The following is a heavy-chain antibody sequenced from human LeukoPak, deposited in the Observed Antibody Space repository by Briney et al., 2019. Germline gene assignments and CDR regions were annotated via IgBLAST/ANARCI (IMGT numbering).Heavy chain of an antibody. CDR1: GASVSSASY. Sequence: SETLPLTCTVSGASVSSASYWTWIRQPPGKGVEWIAHIYNGVNTNYNPSLKSRVTISVDTSKNQFSLRLNSVTAADTAVYYCARSRAFNSGAFDPWGQGSLVTVSS. V-gene: IGHV4-61*01. CDR2: IYNGVNT. J-gene: IGHJ5*02. CDR3: ARSRAFNSGAFDP. D-gene: IGHD1-26*01.